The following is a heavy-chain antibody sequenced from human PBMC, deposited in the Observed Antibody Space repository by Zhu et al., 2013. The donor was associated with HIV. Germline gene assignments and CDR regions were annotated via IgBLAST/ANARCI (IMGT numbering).Heavy chain of an antibody. CDR2: INHSGST. J-gene: IGHJ3*02. Sequence: QVQLQQWGAGLLKPSETLSLTCAVYGGSFSGYYWSWIRQPPGKGLEWIGEINHSGSTNYNPSLKSRVTISVDTSKNQFSLKLSSVTAADTAVYYCARAPRRRGAFDIWGQGTMVTVSS. V-gene: IGHV4-34*01. CDR1: GGSFSGYY. CDR3: ARAPRRRGAFDI.